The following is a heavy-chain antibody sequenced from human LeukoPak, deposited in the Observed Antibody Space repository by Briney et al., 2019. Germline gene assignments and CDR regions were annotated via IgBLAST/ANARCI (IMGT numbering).Heavy chain of an antibody. D-gene: IGHD3-3*01. Sequence: GGSLRLSCAASGFTSGIYAVSWVRQAPGKGLEWVSAFSGGGDSYYADSVKGRFTISRDNAKNSLYLQMNSLRAEDTAVYYCARDLGDFWSGYEDWGQGTLVTVSS. CDR3: ARDLGDFWSGYED. CDR1: GFTSGIYA. J-gene: IGHJ4*02. V-gene: IGHV3-23*01. CDR2: FSGGGDS.